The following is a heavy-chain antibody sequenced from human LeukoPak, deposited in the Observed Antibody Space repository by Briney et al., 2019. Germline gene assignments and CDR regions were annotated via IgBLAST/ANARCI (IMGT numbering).Heavy chain of an antibody. D-gene: IGHD3-10*01. CDR1: GGSISSYY. Sequence: SETLSLTCIVSGGSISSYYWSWIRQPAGKGLEWIGRIYGSGGTNYNSSLKSRVTMSADTSKNQFSLKLSSVTAADTAVYYCARVTRYGSGSYYIVGWFDPWGQGTLVTVSS. J-gene: IGHJ5*02. CDR3: ARVTRYGSGSYYIVGWFDP. V-gene: IGHV4-4*07. CDR2: IYGSGGT.